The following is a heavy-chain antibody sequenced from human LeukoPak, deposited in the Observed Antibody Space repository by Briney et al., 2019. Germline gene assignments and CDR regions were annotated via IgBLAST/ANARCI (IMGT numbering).Heavy chain of an antibody. V-gene: IGHV3-23*01. J-gene: IGHJ4*02. CDR2: ISGSGGST. CDR1: GFAFGSEA. CDR3: AKDNDYGDSPLDY. D-gene: IGHD4-17*01. Sequence: GGSLRLSCAVSGFAFGSEAMSWVRQAPGKGLEWVSAISGSGGSTYYADSVKGRFTISRDNSKNTLYLQMNSLRAEDTAVYYCAKDNDYGDSPLDYWGQGTLVTVSS.